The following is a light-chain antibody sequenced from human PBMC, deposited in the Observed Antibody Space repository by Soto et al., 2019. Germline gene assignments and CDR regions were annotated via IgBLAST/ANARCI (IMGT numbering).Light chain of an antibody. J-gene: IGKJ3*01. CDR2: DAS. CDR3: QQRSNWPPLFT. CDR1: QSVRSN. Sequence: EIVLTQSPATLSLSPGEGATLSCRASQSVRSNLGWYQQKPGQAPRLLIYDASNRATGVPPRFSGSGFGTDFTLTITSLEPEDFAVYFCQQRSNWPPLFTFGPGTTVDIK. V-gene: IGKV3-11*01.